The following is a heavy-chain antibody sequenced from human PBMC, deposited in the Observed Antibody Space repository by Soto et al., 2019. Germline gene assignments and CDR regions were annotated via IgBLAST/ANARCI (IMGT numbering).Heavy chain of an antibody. D-gene: IGHD4-4*01. Sequence: GGSLRLSCAASGFTFSSYAMSWVRQAPGKGLEWVSAISGSGGSTYYADSVKGRFTISRDNSKNTLYLQMNSLRAEDTAVYYCAKNDYSNYGVDYGMDVWGQGTTVTVSS. CDR3: AKNDYSNYGVDYGMDV. J-gene: IGHJ6*02. CDR1: GFTFSSYA. V-gene: IGHV3-23*01. CDR2: ISGSGGST.